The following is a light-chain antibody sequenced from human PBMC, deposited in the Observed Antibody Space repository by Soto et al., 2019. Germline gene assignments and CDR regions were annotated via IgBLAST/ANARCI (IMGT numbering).Light chain of an antibody. Sequence: VLTQSPGTLSLSPGERATLSCRASQSVSSNFAWYQQKPGQAPRRLIYDASTRATGIPARFSGSGSGTEFTLTISSLQSEDFAVYYCQQYKKWPRTFGHGTKVDIK. V-gene: IGKV3-15*01. CDR1: QSVSSN. CDR3: QQYKKWPRT. J-gene: IGKJ1*01. CDR2: DAS.